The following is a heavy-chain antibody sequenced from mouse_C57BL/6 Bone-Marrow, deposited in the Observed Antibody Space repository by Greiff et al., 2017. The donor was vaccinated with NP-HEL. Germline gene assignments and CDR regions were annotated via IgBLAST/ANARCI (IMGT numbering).Heavy chain of an antibody. D-gene: IGHD1-1*01. V-gene: IGHV2-5*01. CDR3: AKNPSYYGSSYGYFDV. Sequence: VKVVESGPGLVQPSQSLSITCTVSGFSLTSYGVHWVRQSPGKGLEWLGVIWRGGSTDYNAAFMSRLSTTKDNSTSQVFFKMNSLQADDTAIYYCAKNPSYYGSSYGYFDVWGTGTTVTVSS. CDR2: IWRGGST. CDR1: GFSLTSYG. J-gene: IGHJ1*03.